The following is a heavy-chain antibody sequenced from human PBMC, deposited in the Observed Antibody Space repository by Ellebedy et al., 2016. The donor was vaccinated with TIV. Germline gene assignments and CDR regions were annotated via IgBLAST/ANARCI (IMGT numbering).Heavy chain of an antibody. D-gene: IGHD1-1*01. CDR1: GFTFSTYA. J-gene: IGHJ4*02. Sequence: GESLKISCAASGFTFSTYAMSWVRQAPGKGLEWVSGISGSGGSTYYADSVKGRFTISRDNAKNSLYLQMNSLRAEDTAVYYCAREKSGHKWNDGFDSWGQGTLVTVSS. CDR3: AREKSGHKWNDGFDS. CDR2: ISGSGGST. V-gene: IGHV3-23*01.